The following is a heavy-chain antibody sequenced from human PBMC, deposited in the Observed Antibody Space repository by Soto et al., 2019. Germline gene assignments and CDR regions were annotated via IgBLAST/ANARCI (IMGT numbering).Heavy chain of an antibody. D-gene: IGHD2-2*01. CDR2: IWYDGSNK. J-gene: IGHJ6*02. Sequence: QVQLVESGGGVVQPGRSLRLSCAASGFTFSSYGMHWVRQAPGKGLEWVAVIWYDGSNKYYADSVKGRFTISRDNSKNTLYRQMNSLRAEDTAVYYCARDSPYCSSTSCYQFRALDVWGQGTTVTVSS. V-gene: IGHV3-33*01. CDR3: ARDSPYCSSTSCYQFRALDV. CDR1: GFTFSSYG.